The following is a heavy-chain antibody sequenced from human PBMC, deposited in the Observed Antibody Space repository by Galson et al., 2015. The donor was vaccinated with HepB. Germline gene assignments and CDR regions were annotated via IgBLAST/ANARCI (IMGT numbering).Heavy chain of an antibody. CDR3: AKDREVGPRWVVVVTDAFDI. V-gene: IGHV3-23*01. D-gene: IGHD3-22*01. CDR1: GFTFRNYA. J-gene: IGHJ3*02. Sequence: SLRLSCAASGFTFRNYAMSWVRQAPGKGLEWVSAISGEGGSTYYADSVKGRFTISRDNSRNTLHLRMNSLRAEDTAIFYCAKDREVGPRWVVVVTDAFDIWGQGTMVTVSS. CDR2: ISGEGGST.